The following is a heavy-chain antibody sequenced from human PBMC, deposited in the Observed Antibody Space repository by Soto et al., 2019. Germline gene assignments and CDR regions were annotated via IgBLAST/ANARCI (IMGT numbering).Heavy chain of an antibody. CDR3: ARLTIFGYYMDV. V-gene: IGHV4-59*01. CDR2: IYYSGST. J-gene: IGHJ6*03. CDR1: GGSISSYY. Sequence: SETLSLTCTVSGGSISSYYWSWIRQPPGKGLEWIGYIYYSGSTNYNPSLKSRVTISVDTSKNQFSLKLSSVTAADTAVYYCARLTIFGYYMDVWGKGTTVTVSS. D-gene: IGHD3-3*01.